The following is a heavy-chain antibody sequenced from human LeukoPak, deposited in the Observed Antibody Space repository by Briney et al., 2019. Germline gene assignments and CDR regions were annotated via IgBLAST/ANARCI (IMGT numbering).Heavy chain of an antibody. CDR1: GLTFSSHW. D-gene: IGHD6-19*01. Sequence: PGGSLRLSCAASGLTFSSHWMFWVRQAPGKGLVWVSHTDRDGKTTGYADSVKGRFTISRDNAKNTLYLQMNSLRAEDTAVYYCAAETSAWSAFDIWGQGTMVTVSA. CDR2: TDRDGKTT. V-gene: IGHV3-74*01. J-gene: IGHJ3*02. CDR3: AAETSAWSAFDI.